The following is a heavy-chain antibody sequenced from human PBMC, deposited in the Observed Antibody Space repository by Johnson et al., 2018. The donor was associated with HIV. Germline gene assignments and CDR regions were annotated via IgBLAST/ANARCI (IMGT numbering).Heavy chain of an antibody. V-gene: IGHV3-66*01. CDR3: ANGGYSYGYDAFDI. CDR2: IYSGGNT. D-gene: IGHD5-18*01. J-gene: IGHJ3*02. Sequence: VQLVESGGGLVQPGRSLRLSCAASGFTFDDYAMHWVRQAPGKGLEWVSVIYSGGNTYYADSVKGRFTISRDNSKNTLYLQMNSLRAEDTAVYYCANGGYSYGYDAFDIWGQGTMVTVSS. CDR1: GFTFDDYA.